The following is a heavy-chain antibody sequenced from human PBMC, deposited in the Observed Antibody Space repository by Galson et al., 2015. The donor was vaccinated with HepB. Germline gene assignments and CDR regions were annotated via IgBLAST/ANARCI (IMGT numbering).Heavy chain of an antibody. V-gene: IGHV1-69*02. CDR2: IIPILGRT. CDR1: GGTFNSYS. D-gene: IGHD5-18*01. Sequence: SVKVSCKASGGTFNSYSISWVRQAPGQGLEWVGRIIPILGRTHYAQKFQGRVLITADKSTNTAYMELSSLRFEDTAVYYCARFTTMVAPGIDWGQGTLVIVSS. J-gene: IGHJ4*02. CDR3: ARFTTMVAPGID.